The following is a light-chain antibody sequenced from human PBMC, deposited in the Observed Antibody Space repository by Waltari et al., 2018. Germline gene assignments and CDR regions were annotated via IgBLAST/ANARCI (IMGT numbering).Light chain of an antibody. CDR1: SSTIGSNY. J-gene: IGLJ3*02. Sequence: QSVLTQPPSASGTPGQRVTISCSGRSSTIGSNYVYWYQHVPGAAPKLLIYSNDQRPSGRPDGVSGSKADTSASLAISGLRSEDEADYYCAAWDDSLSRWLLGGGTKLTVL. CDR2: SND. CDR3: AAWDDSLSRWL. V-gene: IGLV1-47*02.